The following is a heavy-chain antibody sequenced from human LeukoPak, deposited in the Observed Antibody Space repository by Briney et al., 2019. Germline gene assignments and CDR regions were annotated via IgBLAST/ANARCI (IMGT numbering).Heavy chain of an antibody. J-gene: IGHJ3*02. CDR1: GFTFSRFA. D-gene: IGHD3-16*01. CDR3: AKDREYSYVYDAFDI. V-gene: IGHV3-23*01. CDR2: ISGSGGST. Sequence: GGSLRLFCSASGFTFSRFALSWVRQAPGKGLEWVSGISGSGGSTYYADSVKGRFTISRDNSRNTLYLQMNTLRAEDTAVYYCAKDREYSYVYDAFDIWGQGTLVTVSS.